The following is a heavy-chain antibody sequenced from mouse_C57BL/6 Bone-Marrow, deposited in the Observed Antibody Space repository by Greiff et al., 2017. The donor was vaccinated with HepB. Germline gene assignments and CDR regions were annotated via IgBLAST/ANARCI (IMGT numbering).Heavy chain of an antibody. V-gene: IGHV5-6*01. J-gene: IGHJ2*01. CDR3: ARHRIYYDYDDGGGFDY. CDR2: ISSGGSYT. CDR1: GFTFSSYG. D-gene: IGHD2-4*01. Sequence: EVQRVESGGDLVKPGGSLKLSCAASGFTFSSYGMSWVRQTPDKRLEWVATISSGGSYTYYPDSVKGRFTISRDNAKNTLYLQMSSLKSEDTAMYYCARHRIYYDYDDGGGFDYWGQGTTLTVSS.